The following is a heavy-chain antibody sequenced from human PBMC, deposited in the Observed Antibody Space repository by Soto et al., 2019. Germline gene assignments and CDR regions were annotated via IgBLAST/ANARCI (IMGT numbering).Heavy chain of an antibody. Sequence: SETLALTCAIYGASFSYYSWSWIRQPPGKGLQWIGEINHTGSTNYSPSLKSRVTISQDTSKNHIFLRLRSVTAADKAVYYCARRPAYTNNIYSCFDPWGQGTPVTVSS. J-gene: IGHJ5*02. V-gene: IGHV4-34*01. CDR2: INHTGST. CDR1: GASFSYYS. CDR3: ARRPAYTNNIYSCFDP. D-gene: IGHD2-8*01.